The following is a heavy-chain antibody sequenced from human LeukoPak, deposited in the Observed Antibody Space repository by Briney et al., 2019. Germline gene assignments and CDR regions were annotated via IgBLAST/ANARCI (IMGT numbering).Heavy chain of an antibody. Sequence: ASVKVSCKASGGTFSSYAISWVRQAPGQGLEWMGWINTNDGNPTYAQDFTGRFVFSLDTSVNTVYLQINSLKAEDTAVYYCARDWAVTNPYYTGSESYGGYFDLWGRGTLVTVSS. J-gene: IGHJ2*01. CDR3: ARDWAVTNPYYTGSESYGGYFDL. D-gene: IGHD3-10*01. CDR1: GGTFSSYA. CDR2: INTNDGNP. V-gene: IGHV7-4-1*02.